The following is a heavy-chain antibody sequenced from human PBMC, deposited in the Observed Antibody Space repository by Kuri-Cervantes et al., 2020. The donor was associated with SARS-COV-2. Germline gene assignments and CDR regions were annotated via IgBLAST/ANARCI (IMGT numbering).Heavy chain of an antibody. CDR1: GYTFTSYY. CDR3: AREGRSIDYYNGMDV. D-gene: IGHD1-26*01. J-gene: IGHJ6*02. CDR2: INPSGGST. Sequence: VSVKVSCKASGYTFTSYYMHWVRQAPGQGLEWMGIINPSGGSTSYAQKFQGRVTMTRDTSTSTVYMELSSLRSEDTAVYYCAREGRSIDYYNGMDVWGQGTTVTVSS. V-gene: IGHV1-46*01.